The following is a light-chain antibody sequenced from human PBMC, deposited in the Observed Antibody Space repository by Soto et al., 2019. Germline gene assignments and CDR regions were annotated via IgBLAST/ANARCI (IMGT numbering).Light chain of an antibody. CDR2: DAY. J-gene: IGKJ2*03. Sequence: DIQMTQSPSSLSASVGDRVTITCQASQDISNYLNWYQQKPGKAPKLLIYDAYYLETGIPSRFSGSGSGTDFTFTISSLQPEDIATYYCQQYDNPPYGFGQGTKLEIK. CDR1: QDISNY. CDR3: QQYDNPPYG. V-gene: IGKV1-33*01.